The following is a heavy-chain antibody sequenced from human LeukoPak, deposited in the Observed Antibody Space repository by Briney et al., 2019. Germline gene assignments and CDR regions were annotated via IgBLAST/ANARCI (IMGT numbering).Heavy chain of an antibody. CDR1: GFTFSSYA. CDR2: ISGSGGST. Sequence: GGSLRLSCAASGFTFSSYAMSWVRQAPGKGLEWVSAISGSGGSTYYADSVKGRFTISSDNSKNTLYLQMNSLRAEDTAVYYCAKGGYYDSSGYSYWGQGTLVTVSS. D-gene: IGHD3-22*01. J-gene: IGHJ4*02. CDR3: AKGGYYDSSGYSY. V-gene: IGHV3-23*01.